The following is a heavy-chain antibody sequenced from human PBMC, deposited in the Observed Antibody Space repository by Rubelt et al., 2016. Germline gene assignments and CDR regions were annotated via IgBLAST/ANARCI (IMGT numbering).Heavy chain of an antibody. Sequence: QVQLVQPGAEVKKPGASVKVSCKASEYSFTKNPIHWVRQAPGQRLEWMGWINAGNGNTQYSQKFQGRVTITRDTSARTAYMELSSLRSEDTAVYYCAREDTTDRGWYDALDIWGQGTMVTVSS. D-gene: IGHD6-19*01. CDR1: EYSFTKNP. CDR3: AREDTTDRGWYDALDI. CDR2: INAGNGNT. J-gene: IGHJ3*02. V-gene: IGHV1-3*01.